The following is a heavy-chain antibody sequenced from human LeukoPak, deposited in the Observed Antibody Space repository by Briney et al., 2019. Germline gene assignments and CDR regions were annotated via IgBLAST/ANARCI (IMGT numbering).Heavy chain of an antibody. Sequence: ASVKVSCKASGYTFTGYYMHWVRQAPGQGLEWMGRINPDDGATNYAQKFQRRVTMTRDTSISTAYMELSRLKSGDTAVYYCATYSGSYQSAYWGPGTLVTVSS. J-gene: IGHJ4*02. CDR2: INPDDGAT. V-gene: IGHV1-2*06. CDR1: GYTFTGYY. CDR3: ATYSGSYQSAY. D-gene: IGHD1-26*01.